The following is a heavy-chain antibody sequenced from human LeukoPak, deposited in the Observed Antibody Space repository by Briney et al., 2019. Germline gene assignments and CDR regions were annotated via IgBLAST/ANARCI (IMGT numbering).Heavy chain of an antibody. D-gene: IGHD6-19*01. J-gene: IGHJ4*02. V-gene: IGHV4-59*12. CDR2: IYYSGST. CDR1: GGSISSYH. Sequence: PSETLSLTCTVSGGSISSYHWIWIRQSPGKGLEWIGYIYYSGSTNYNPSLKSRVTMSVDTSKNQFSLKLSSVTAADTAVYYCARGHRSSGWYYFDYWGQGTLVTVSS. CDR3: ARGHRSSGWYYFDY.